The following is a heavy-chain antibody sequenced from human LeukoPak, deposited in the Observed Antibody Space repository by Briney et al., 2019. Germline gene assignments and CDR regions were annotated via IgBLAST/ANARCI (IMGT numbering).Heavy chain of an antibody. J-gene: IGHJ3*02. CDR3: ARGGSYDFWSGCAFDI. CDR1: GGPISSYY. V-gene: IGHV4-59*01. CDR2: IYYSGST. D-gene: IGHD3-3*01. Sequence: KPSETLSLTCTVSGGPISSYYWSWIRQPPGKGLEWIGYIYYSGSTNYNPSLKSRVTISVDTSKNQFSLKLSSVTAADTAVYYCARGGSYDFWSGCAFDIWGQGTMVTVSS.